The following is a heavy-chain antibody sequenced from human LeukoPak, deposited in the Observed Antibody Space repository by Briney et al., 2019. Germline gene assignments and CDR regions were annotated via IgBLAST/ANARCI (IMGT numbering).Heavy chain of an antibody. J-gene: IGHJ5*02. D-gene: IGHD4/OR15-4a*01. CDR1: GGSISSHY. CDR2: IYYSGST. V-gene: IGHV4-59*11. Sequence: SETLSLTCTVSGGSISSHYWSWIRQPPGKGLEWIGYIYYSGSTNYNPSLKSRVTISVDTSKNQFSLKLSSVTAADTAVYYCARSRGLYNWFDPWGQGTLVTVSS. CDR3: ARSRGLYNWFDP.